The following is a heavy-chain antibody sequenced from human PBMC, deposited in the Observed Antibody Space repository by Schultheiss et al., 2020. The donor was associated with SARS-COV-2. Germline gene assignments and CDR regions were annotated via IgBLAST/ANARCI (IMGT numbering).Heavy chain of an antibody. CDR1: GYSISSVYY. CDR3: ARETMLGASLGAFDI. V-gene: IGHV4-38-2*02. CDR2: IYHSGST. Sequence: SETLSLTCDVSGYSISSVYYWGWIRQPPGKGLEWIGSIYHSGSTYYNPSLKSRVTISVDTSKNQFSLKLSSVTAADTAVYYCARETMLGASLGAFDIWGLGTMVTVSS. J-gene: IGHJ3*02. D-gene: IGHD1-26*01.